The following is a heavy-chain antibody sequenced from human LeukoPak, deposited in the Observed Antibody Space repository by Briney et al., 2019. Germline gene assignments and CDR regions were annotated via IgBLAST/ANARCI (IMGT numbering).Heavy chain of an antibody. CDR3: ARGQGYSSGWYRAPTGYYYYMDV. CDR1: GGSFSGYY. V-gene: IGHV4-34*01. Sequence: PSETLSLTCAVYGGSFSGYYWSWIRQPPGKGLEWIGEVNHSGSTNYNPSLKSRVTISVDTSKNQFSLKLSSVTAADTAVYYCARGQGYSSGWYRAPTGYYYYMDVWGKGTTVTVSS. CDR2: VNHSGST. D-gene: IGHD6-19*01. J-gene: IGHJ6*03.